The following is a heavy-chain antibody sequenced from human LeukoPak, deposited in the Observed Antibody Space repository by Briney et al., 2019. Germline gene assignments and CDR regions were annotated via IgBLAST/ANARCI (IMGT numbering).Heavy chain of an antibody. Sequence: ASVKVSCKASGGTFSSYAISWVRQAPGQGLEWMGGIIPIFGTANYAQKFQGRVTITADESTSTAYIELSSLRAEDTAVYYCARAEWGYDILTGYYPDRLFDYWGQGTLVTVSS. J-gene: IGHJ4*02. CDR2: IIPIFGTA. CDR1: GGTFSSYA. V-gene: IGHV1-69*13. CDR3: ARAEWGYDILTGYYPDRLFDY. D-gene: IGHD3-9*01.